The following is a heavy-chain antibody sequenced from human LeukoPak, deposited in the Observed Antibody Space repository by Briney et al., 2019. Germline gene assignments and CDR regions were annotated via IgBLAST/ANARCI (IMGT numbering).Heavy chain of an antibody. V-gene: IGHV4-59*01. D-gene: IGHD3-9*01. Sequence: PSETLSLTCTVSGGSISSYYWSWIRQPPGKGLEWIGYIYYSGSTNHNPSLKSRVTISVDTSKNQFSLKLSSVTAADTAVYYCAREGDIPRGMDVWGQGTTVTVSS. J-gene: IGHJ6*02. CDR2: IYYSGST. CDR3: AREGDIPRGMDV. CDR1: GGSISSYY.